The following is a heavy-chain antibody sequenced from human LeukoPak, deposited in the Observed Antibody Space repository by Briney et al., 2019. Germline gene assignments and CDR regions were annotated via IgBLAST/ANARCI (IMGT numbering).Heavy chain of an antibody. CDR1: SGSFSGYY. CDR3: ARGWYYYDSSGPVDY. J-gene: IGHJ4*02. CDR2: INHSGST. Sequence: SETLSLTCAVYSGSFSGYYWSWIRQPPGKGLEWIGEINHSGSTNYNPSLKSRVTISVDTSKNQFSLKLSSVTTADTAVYYCARGWYYYDSSGPVDYWGQGTLVTVSS. D-gene: IGHD3-22*01. V-gene: IGHV4-34*01.